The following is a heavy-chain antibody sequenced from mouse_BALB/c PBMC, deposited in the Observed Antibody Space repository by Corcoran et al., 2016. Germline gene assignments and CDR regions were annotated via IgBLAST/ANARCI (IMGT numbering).Heavy chain of an antibody. CDR2: INPYNDGT. CDR1: GYTFTSYV. D-gene: IGHD1-3*01. J-gene: IGHJ3*01. Sequence: EVQLQQSGPELVKPGASVKMSCKASGYTFTSYVMHWVKQKPGQGLEWIGYINPYNDGTKYNEKFKGKATLTSDKSSSTAYMELSSLTSADSAVYYCFNSWFAYWGQGTLVTVSA. CDR3: FNSWFAY. V-gene: IGHV1S136*01.